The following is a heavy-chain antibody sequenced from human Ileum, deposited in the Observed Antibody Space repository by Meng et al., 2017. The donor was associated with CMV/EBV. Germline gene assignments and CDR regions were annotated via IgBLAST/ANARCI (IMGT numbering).Heavy chain of an antibody. CDR1: GGASSRSNW. J-gene: IGHJ4*02. CDR2: IFHTGTT. V-gene: IGHV4-4*02. Sequence: VSGGASSRSNWWSWVRQSPGKGLEWIGGIFHTGTTFYNPALKSRVTISIDEPKNQISLKVTSVTAADTAVYYCARERILEGITLLEYWGQGTLVTVSS. CDR3: ARERILEGITLLEY. D-gene: IGHD2/OR15-2a*01.